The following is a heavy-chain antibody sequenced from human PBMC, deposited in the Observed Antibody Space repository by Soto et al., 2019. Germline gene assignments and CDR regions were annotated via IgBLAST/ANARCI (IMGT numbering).Heavy chain of an antibody. CDR2: ISAFNGKT. CDR3: ARGKQQLGY. Sequence: ASVKVCCKASGYTFTSYGMGWVRQAPGQGLEWMGWISAFNGKTNYAQTLQGRVTMTTDTSTSTAYMGLRSLRSDDTAVYYCARGKQQLGYWGQGTLVTVSS. V-gene: IGHV1-18*01. CDR1: GYTFTSYG. D-gene: IGHD6-13*01. J-gene: IGHJ4*02.